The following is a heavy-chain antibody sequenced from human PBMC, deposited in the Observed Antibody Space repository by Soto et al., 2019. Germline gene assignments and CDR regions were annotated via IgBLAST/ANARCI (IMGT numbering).Heavy chain of an antibody. CDR3: ARVGNYYGSGSYYKRASIDY. CDR1: GGSFSGYY. Sequence: LSLTCAVYGGSFSGYYWSWIRQPPGKGLEWIGEINHSGSTNYNPSLKSRVTISVDTSKNQFSLKLSSVTAADTAVYYCARVGNYYGSGSYYKRASIDYWGQGTLVTVSS. CDR2: INHSGST. J-gene: IGHJ4*02. D-gene: IGHD3-10*01. V-gene: IGHV4-34*01.